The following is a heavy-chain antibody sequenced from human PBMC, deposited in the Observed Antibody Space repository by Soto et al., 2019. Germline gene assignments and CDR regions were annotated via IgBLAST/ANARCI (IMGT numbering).Heavy chain of an antibody. CDR2: IFYLGSS. J-gene: IGHJ5*02. CDR3: ARHSLALRKNNWFDP. V-gene: IGHV4-39*01. D-gene: IGHD3-3*02. Sequence: SETLSLTCTVSGDSIISSDFYWGWVRQPPGKGLEWIGSIFYLGSSYYNPPLKSRVTMSVDTSKNQFSLRLRSVTAADTALYFCARHSLALRKNNWFDPWGQGIMVTVSS. CDR1: GDSIISSDFY.